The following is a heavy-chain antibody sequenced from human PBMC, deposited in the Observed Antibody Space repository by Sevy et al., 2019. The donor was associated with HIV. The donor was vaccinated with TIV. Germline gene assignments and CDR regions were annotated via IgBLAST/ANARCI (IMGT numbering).Heavy chain of an antibody. V-gene: IGHV5-51*01. CDR1: GYTFSTAW. J-gene: IGHJ4*02. D-gene: IGHD5-12*01. CDR2: IYPDDSDT. Sequence: GESLKISCKGSGYTFSTAWIAWVRQMPGKGLEWMGIIYPDDSDTRYSPSFQGQVTISAAKSKNTAYLQWRSLRASDTATYYCARRGSGYEPFDYWGQGTLVTVSS. CDR3: ARRGSGYEPFDY.